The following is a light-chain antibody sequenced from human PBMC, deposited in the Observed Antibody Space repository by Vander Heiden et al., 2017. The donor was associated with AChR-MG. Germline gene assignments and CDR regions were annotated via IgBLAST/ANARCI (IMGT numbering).Light chain of an antibody. Sequence: QSTVTQPASVSGSPGQSITISCTATSRDFGSYGLVSWYQQHPGKAPKLRMYEVNKRPSGVSHRFSGSKSGKSASLTISGLQPEDEADDYCCSYEGVKTGVFGGGTRLTVL. CDR1: SRDFGSYGL. V-gene: IGLV2-23*02. CDR3: CSYEGVKTGV. CDR2: EVN. J-gene: IGLJ3*02.